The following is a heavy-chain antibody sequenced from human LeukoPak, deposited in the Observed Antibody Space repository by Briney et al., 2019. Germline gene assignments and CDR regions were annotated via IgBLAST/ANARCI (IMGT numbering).Heavy chain of an antibody. Sequence: SETLSLTCTVSGGSISSSSYYWGWIRQPPGKGLEWIGSIYYSGSTYYNPSLKSRVTISVDTSKNQFSLKLSSVTAADTAVYYCARVGPTSSYDFWSGNTPARLHPDYWGQGTLVTVSS. V-gene: IGHV4-39*07. D-gene: IGHD3-3*01. J-gene: IGHJ4*02. CDR3: ARVGPTSSYDFWSGNTPARLHPDY. CDR2: IYYSGST. CDR1: GGSISSSSYY.